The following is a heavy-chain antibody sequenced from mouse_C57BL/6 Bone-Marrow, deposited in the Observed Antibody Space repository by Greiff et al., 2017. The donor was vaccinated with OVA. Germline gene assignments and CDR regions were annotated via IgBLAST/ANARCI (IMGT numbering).Heavy chain of an antibody. V-gene: IGHV1-52*01. Sequence: QVQLKQPGAELVRPGSSVKLSCKASGYTFTSYWMHWVKQRPIQGLEWIGNIDPSDSDTHYNQKFKDKATLTVDKSSSTAYMHLSSLTSEDSAVYYCARPLHGSRSGWGQGTLVTVSA. D-gene: IGHD1-1*01. CDR2: IDPSDSDT. CDR3: ARPLHGSRSG. J-gene: IGHJ3*01. CDR1: GYTFTSYW.